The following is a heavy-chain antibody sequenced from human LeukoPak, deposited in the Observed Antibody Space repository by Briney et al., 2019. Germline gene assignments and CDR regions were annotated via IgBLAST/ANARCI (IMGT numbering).Heavy chain of an antibody. D-gene: IGHD3-10*01. Sequence: ASVKVSCKASGGTFSSYAISWVRQAPGQGLEWMGRIIPILGIANYAQKFQGRVTITADKSTSTAYMELSSLRSEDTAVYYCARDYYGSGKYYYGMDVWGQGTTVTVSS. V-gene: IGHV1-69*04. CDR2: IIPILGIA. CDR1: GGTFSSYA. CDR3: ARDYYGSGKYYYGMDV. J-gene: IGHJ6*02.